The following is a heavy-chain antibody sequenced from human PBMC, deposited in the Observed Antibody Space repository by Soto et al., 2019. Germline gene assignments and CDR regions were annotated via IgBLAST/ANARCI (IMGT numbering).Heavy chain of an antibody. CDR2: IYYSGST. Sequence: NPSDSLSLSCTVSGGSISIGEYDWRWIRQPAGKGLEWIGYIYYSGSTYYNPSLKSRVTISVDTSKHQFSLKLSSVTAADKAVYYCGRKIAAAGRGWFDPWGQGTLVTVSS. J-gene: IGHJ5*02. D-gene: IGHD6-13*01. V-gene: IGHV4-30-4*02. CDR1: GGSISIGEYD. CDR3: GRKIAAAGRGWFDP.